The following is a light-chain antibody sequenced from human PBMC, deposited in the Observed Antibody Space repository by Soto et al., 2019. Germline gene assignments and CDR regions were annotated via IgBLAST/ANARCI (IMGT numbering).Light chain of an antibody. CDR3: QQYYSYPQA. V-gene: IGKV1-5*01. CDR1: QSISSW. Sequence: IHVTQSPSTLTASVGDRVTITCRASQSISSWLAWYQQKPGKAPKLLIYDASSLQSGVPSRFSGSGSGTDFTLTISCLQSEDFATYYCQQYYSYPQAFGQGTKVDIK. CDR2: DAS. J-gene: IGKJ1*01.